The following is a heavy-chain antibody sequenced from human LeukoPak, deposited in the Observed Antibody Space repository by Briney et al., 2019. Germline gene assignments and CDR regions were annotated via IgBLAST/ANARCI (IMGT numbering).Heavy chain of an antibody. J-gene: IGHJ5*02. CDR1: GGSISNISCY. CDR3: AREGRGVIIGNWFDP. V-gene: IGHV4-39*07. CDR2: IYYGGST. Sequence: SETLPLTCTVSGGSISNISCYWGWIRQPPGKGLEWIGSIYYGGSTYYNPSLKSRVTISVDTSKNQFSLKLSSVTAADTAVYYCAREGRGVIIGNWFDPWGQGTLVTVSS. D-gene: IGHD3-10*01.